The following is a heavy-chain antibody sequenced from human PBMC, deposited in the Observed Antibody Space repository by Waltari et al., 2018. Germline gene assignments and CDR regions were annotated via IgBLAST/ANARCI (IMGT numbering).Heavy chain of an antibody. CDR3: ARHYYYDSSGYYPTYYYGMDV. J-gene: IGHJ6*02. CDR1: GGSISSYY. D-gene: IGHD3-22*01. CDR2: IYYTGST. V-gene: IGHV4-59*08. Sequence: QVQLQESGPGLVKPSETLSLTCTVSGGSISSYYWSWIRQPPGKGLEWIGYIYYTGSTNSNPSLKSRVTISVDTSKNQFSLKLSSVTAADTAVYYCARHYYYDSSGYYPTYYYGMDVWGQGTTVTVSS.